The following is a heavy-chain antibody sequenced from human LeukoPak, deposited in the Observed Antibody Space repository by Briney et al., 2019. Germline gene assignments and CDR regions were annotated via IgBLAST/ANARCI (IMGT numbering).Heavy chain of an antibody. CDR3: ARHGYDILAGLI. V-gene: IGHV4-59*08. Sequence: SETLSLTCTGSGGSISSYYWSWIRQPPGKGLEWSGYIYYSGSTNYNPSLKSRVTISVDTSKNQFSLKLNSVTAADTAVYYCARHGYDILAGLIWGQGTMVTVSS. CDR2: IYYSGST. D-gene: IGHD3-9*01. J-gene: IGHJ3*02. CDR1: GGSISSYY.